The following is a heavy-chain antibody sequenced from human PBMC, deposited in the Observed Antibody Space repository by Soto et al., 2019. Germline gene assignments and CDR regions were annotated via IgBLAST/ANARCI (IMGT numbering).Heavy chain of an antibody. V-gene: IGHV3-64*01. CDR1: GFTFSSYA. Sequence: EVQLVESGGGLVQPGGSLRLSCAASGFTFSSYAMHWVRQAPGKGLEYVSAISSNGGSTYYANSVKGRFTISRDNSKNTLYLQMCSLRAADMSVYYCASDSSPFVYWGQGTLVTVSS. J-gene: IGHJ4*02. CDR2: ISSNGGST. CDR3: ASDSSPFVY.